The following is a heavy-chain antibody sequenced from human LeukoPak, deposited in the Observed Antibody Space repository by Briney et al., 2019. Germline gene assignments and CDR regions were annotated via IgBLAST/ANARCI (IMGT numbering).Heavy chain of an antibody. J-gene: IGHJ3*02. V-gene: IGHV1-69*05. CDR2: IIPIFGTA. Sequence: SVKVSCKASGGTFSSYAISWVRQAPGQGLEWMGGIIPIFGTANYAQKFQGRVTITTDESTSTAYMELSSLRSEDTAVYYCARSPAQGYCSGGSCYSNAFDIWGQGTMVTVPS. D-gene: IGHD2-15*01. CDR3: ARSPAQGYCSGGSCYSNAFDI. CDR1: GGTFSSYA.